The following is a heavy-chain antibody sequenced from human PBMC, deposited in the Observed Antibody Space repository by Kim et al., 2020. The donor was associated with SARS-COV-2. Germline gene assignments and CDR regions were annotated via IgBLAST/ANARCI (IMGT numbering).Heavy chain of an antibody. J-gene: IGHJ4*02. CDR1: GFTFSSYG. Sequence: GGSLRLSCAASGFTFSSYGMHWVHQAPGKGLEWVAVISYDGSNKYYADSVKGRFTISRDNSKNTLYLQMNSLRAEDTAVYYCAKPPDHGATRVYYFDYWGQGTLVTVSS. V-gene: IGHV3-30*18. CDR3: AKPPDHGATRVYYFDY. D-gene: IGHD4-17*01. CDR2: ISYDGSNK.